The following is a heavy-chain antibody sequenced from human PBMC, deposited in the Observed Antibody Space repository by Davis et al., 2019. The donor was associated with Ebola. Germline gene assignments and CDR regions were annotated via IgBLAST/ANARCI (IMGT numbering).Heavy chain of an antibody. J-gene: IGHJ6*04. CDR1: GFTFSSYA. CDR2: ISGSGGST. Sequence: PGGSLRLSCAASGFTFSSYAMSWVRQAPGKGLEWVSAISGSGGSTYYADSVKGRFTISRDNSKNTLYLQMNSLRAEDTAVYYCAKRIRWFGELYYYYYGMDVWGKGTTVTVSS. CDR3: AKRIRWFGELYYYYYGMDV. V-gene: IGHV3-23*01. D-gene: IGHD3-10*01.